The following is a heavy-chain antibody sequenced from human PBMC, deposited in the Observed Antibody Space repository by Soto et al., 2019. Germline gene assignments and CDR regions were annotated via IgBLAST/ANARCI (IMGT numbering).Heavy chain of an antibody. CDR3: TTTTPIGHGNFDY. D-gene: IGHD1-26*01. CDR1: GFTVSNAW. CDR2: IKRKTHGGII. Sequence: ELQVVESGGGFVKPGGSLRLSCAASGFTVSNAWMSWVRQAPGKGLEFVGRIKRKTHGGIIDYAAPVKGRFTIARDDSRNMLFLQMNSLKTDDTAVYFCTTTTPIGHGNFDYWGPGTLVTVSS. J-gene: IGHJ4*02. V-gene: IGHV3-15*01.